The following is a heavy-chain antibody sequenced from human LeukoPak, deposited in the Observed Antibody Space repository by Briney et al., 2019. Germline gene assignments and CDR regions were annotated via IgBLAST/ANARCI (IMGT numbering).Heavy chain of an antibody. J-gene: IGHJ4*02. CDR3: AKDVAAATDVNDY. D-gene: IGHD6-13*01. Sequence: PGGSLRLSCAASGFTFSNYAMSWVRQAPGKGLEWVSAISGSGGSTYYADSVKGRFTISRDNSKNTLYLQMNSLRAEDTAVYYCAKDVAAATDVNDYWGQGTLVTVSS. CDR1: GFTFSNYA. CDR2: ISGSGGST. V-gene: IGHV3-23*01.